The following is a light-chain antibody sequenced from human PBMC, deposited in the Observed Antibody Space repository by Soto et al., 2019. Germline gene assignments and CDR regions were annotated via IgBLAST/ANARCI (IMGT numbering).Light chain of an antibody. CDR1: QSVSSY. J-gene: IGKJ4*01. CDR2: DAS. Sequence: EIVLTQSPATLSLSPGERATLSCRASQSVSSYLAWYQQKPGQAPRLLIYDASNRATGRPARFSGSASGTDFYLTISGLVPEDCAVYECQQSSYWTGLTFGGRTKVEIK. V-gene: IGKV3-11*01. CDR3: QQSSYWTGLT.